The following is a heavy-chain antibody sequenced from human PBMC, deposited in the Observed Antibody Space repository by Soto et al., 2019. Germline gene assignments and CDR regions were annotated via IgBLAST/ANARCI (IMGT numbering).Heavy chain of an antibody. CDR2: IFWDDDK. V-gene: IGHV2-5*02. CDR1: GFSLTTNGVG. Sequence: QITLKESGPTLVKATQTLTLTCTLSGFSLTTNGVGVGWLRQPPGKAPEWLALIFWDDDKRYSPSLNSRLTITKDTSRNQVFLTVTNVDPMDTGTYFGAHRGVGAMFNYWGQGTLVTVSS. D-gene: IGHD1-26*01. J-gene: IGHJ4*02. CDR3: AHRGVGAMFNY.